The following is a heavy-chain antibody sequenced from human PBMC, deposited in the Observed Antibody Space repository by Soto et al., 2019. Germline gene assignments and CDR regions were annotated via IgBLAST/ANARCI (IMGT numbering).Heavy chain of an antibody. CDR1: GFTFEDHA. Sequence: PGGSLRLSCGASGFTFEDHAMHWVRQAPGKGLEWFSSISWDSVNIDYADSVKGRFTVSRDNAKKSLSLQMNSLSVEDTAIYYCVLSREWRATLSNWGQGTLVTVSS. D-gene: IGHD3-3*01. V-gene: IGHV3-9*01. CDR3: VLSREWRATLSN. J-gene: IGHJ4*02. CDR2: ISWDSVNI.